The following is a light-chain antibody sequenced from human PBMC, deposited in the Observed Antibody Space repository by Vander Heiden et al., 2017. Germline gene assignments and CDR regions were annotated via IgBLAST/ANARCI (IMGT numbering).Light chain of an antibody. CDR3: QQYYSTPWT. Sequence: DIVMTQSLDSLAVSLVARATINRKSIQSILYSCNNKNYLAWYQQKPGQPPKLLIYWASTRESGVPDRFSGSGSGTDFTLTISSLQAEDVAVYYCQQYYSTPWTFGQGTKVEIK. V-gene: IGKV4-1*01. J-gene: IGKJ1*01. CDR1: QSILYSCNNKNY. CDR2: WAS.